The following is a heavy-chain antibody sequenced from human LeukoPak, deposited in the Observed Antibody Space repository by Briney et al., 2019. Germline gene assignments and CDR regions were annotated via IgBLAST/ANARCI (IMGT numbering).Heavy chain of an antibody. Sequence: SETLSLTCTVSGGSISSSSYYWGWIRQPPGKGLEWIGSIYYSGSTYYNQSLKSRVTISVDTSKNQFSLKLSSVTAADTAVYYCASRDGYSLDYWGQGTLVTVSS. D-gene: IGHD5-24*01. CDR1: GGSISSSSYY. CDR2: IYYSGST. V-gene: IGHV4-39*01. J-gene: IGHJ4*02. CDR3: ASRDGYSLDY.